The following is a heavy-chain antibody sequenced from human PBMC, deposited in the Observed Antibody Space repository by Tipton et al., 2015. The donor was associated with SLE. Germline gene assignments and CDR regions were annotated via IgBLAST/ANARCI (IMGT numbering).Heavy chain of an antibody. D-gene: IGHD2-21*01. Sequence: LSLTCAASGFTFGSYAMSWVRQAPGKGLEWVSVIYSGGSRTYYADSVKGRFTISRENSKNTLYLQMHSLRAEDTAVYYCAKDGTDCGGDCYYDWHFDLWGRGTLVTVSS. CDR3: AKDGTDCGGDCYYDWHFDL. CDR1: GFTFGSYA. J-gene: IGHJ2*01. V-gene: IGHV3-23*03. CDR2: IYSGGSRT.